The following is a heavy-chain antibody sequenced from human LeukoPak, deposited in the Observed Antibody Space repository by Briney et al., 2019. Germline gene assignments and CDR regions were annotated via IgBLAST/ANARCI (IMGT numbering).Heavy chain of an antibody. CDR1: GGSISSYD. Sequence: SETLSLTCSVSGGSISSYDWSWVRQPAGKGLEWIGRIYSSGGTSYNPSLNSRVTMSVDTSNNQFSLRLTSVTAADTAVYYCARGTTAAAGIFDCWGQGSLVTVSS. CDR2: IYSSGGT. D-gene: IGHD6-13*01. CDR3: ARGTTAAAGIFDC. V-gene: IGHV4-4*07. J-gene: IGHJ4*02.